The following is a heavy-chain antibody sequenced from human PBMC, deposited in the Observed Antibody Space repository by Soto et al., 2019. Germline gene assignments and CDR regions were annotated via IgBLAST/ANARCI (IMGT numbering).Heavy chain of an antibody. J-gene: IGHJ3*02. CDR1: RFICSSYD. CDR3: AKATATGGGAFEI. D-gene: IGHD2-8*02. V-gene: IGHV3-23*01. Sequence: PGGSLRLSCAVSRFICSSYDMSWVRQAPGKGLEWVSTILVGGSTHYEDSVKGRFTISRDTSKNTVYLQMNSLTAGDTAVYYCAKATATGGGAFEIYGQGTMVTVSS. CDR2: ILVGGST.